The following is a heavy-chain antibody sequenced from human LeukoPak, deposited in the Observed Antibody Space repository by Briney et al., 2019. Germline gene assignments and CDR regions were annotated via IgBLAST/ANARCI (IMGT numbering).Heavy chain of an antibody. CDR3: ARDSVKQRETGPVNWFDP. CDR1: GSSISSETFY. V-gene: IGHV4-61*02. Sequence: SETLSLTCTVSGSSISSETFYWNWIRQSAGKGLEWIGRIYSSGKTNYNPSLKSRVTISIDTSKNLFSLQLISVTAADTAVYYSARDSVKQRETGPVNWFDPWGQGILVTVSS. J-gene: IGHJ5*02. D-gene: IGHD1-14*01. CDR2: IYSSGKT.